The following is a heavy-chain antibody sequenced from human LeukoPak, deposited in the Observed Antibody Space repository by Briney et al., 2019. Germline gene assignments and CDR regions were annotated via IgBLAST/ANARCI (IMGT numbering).Heavy chain of an antibody. J-gene: IGHJ4*02. D-gene: IGHD2-21*02. Sequence: GGSLRLSCVASGFTFSRYAMNWVRQAPGKGLEWVSGINGGGGATYYADSVKGRFTISRDNSKNTLYLQMNSLRAEDTAVYYCARDVVTTDINYFDYWGQGTLVTVSS. CDR1: GFTFSRYA. CDR2: INGGGGAT. CDR3: ARDVVTTDINYFDY. V-gene: IGHV3-23*01.